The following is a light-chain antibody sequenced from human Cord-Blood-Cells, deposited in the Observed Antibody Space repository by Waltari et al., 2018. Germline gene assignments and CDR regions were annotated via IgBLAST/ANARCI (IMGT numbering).Light chain of an antibody. CDR2: EGS. V-gene: IGLV2-23*01. CDR1: SSDVGSYNL. CDR3: CSYVGSSTVV. Sequence: QSALTQPAPASGSPGQSITISCTGTSSDVGSYNLVSWYQQHPGKAPKLLIYEGSKRPSGVSNRFSGSKSGNTASLTISGLQAEDEADYYCCSYVGSSTVVFGGGTKLTVL. J-gene: IGLJ2*01.